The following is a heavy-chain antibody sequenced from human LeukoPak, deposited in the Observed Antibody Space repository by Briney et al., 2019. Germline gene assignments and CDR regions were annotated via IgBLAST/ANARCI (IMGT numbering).Heavy chain of an antibody. CDR3: MSDLDN. V-gene: IGHV3-15*01. CDR2: IKTKGEGGTV. CDR1: GFTFSNAW. J-gene: IGHJ4*02. Sequence: MAGGSLRLSCATSGFTFSNAWMTWVRQAQGKGLEWVGRIKTKGEGGTVDYAAPVKGRFTISRDDSKNTLYLQMNSLKTEDTAIYYCMSDLDNWGQGTLVTVSS.